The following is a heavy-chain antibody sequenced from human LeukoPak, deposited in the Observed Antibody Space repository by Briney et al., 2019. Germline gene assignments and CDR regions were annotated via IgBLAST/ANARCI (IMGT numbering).Heavy chain of an antibody. J-gene: IGHJ4*02. CDR3: ARLSSLIAAGGEFIDY. CDR2: IYYSGST. V-gene: IGHV4-39*01. Sequence: SETLSLTCTVSGGSISSSSYYWGWIRQPPGKGLEWIGSIYYSGSTYYNPSLKSRVTISVDTSKNQFSLKLSSVTAADTAVYYCARLSSLIAAGGEFIDYWGQGTLVTVSS. D-gene: IGHD6-25*01. CDR1: GGSISSSSYY.